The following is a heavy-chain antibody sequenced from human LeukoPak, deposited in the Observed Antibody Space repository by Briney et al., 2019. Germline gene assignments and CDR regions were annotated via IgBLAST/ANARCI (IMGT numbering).Heavy chain of an antibody. J-gene: IGHJ6*03. CDR1: VGSISSYY. V-gene: IGHV4-59*01. D-gene: IGHD2-2*01. Sequence: NPSETLSLTCTVSVGSISSYYWSWIRQPPRKGLAWIGYTYYTGSTNYNPSLKSRVTISVDTSKNQFSLKLGSVTAADTAVYYCARVGGVVPAAWAYYYYYMDVWGKGTTVTVSS. CDR2: TYYTGST. CDR3: ARVGGVVPAAWAYYYYYMDV.